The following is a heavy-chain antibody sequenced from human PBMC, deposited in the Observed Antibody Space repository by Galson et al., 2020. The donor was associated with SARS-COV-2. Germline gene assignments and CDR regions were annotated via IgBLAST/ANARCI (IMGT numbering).Heavy chain of an antibody. CDR2: TYYRSKWYN. J-gene: IGHJ4*02. Sequence: SQTLSLTCALSGDSVSSNSAAWNWIRPSPSRGLEWLGRTYYRSKWYNDYAVSVKSRITINPDTSKNQFSLQLNSVTPEDPAVYDCARTEQWLVMGFDYWGQGTLVTVSS. D-gene: IGHD6-19*01. CDR3: ARTEQWLVMGFDY. V-gene: IGHV6-1*01. CDR1: GDSVSSNSAA.